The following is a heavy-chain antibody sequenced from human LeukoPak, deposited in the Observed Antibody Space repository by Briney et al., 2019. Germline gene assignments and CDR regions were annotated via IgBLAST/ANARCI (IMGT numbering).Heavy chain of an antibody. CDR3: ARDGFTDFWSGYDY. D-gene: IGHD3-3*01. J-gene: IGHJ4*02. CDR1: GFTFSSYS. CDR2: ISSSSSTI. Sequence: GGSLRLSCAASGFTFSSYSMNWVRQAPGKGLEWVSYISSSSSTIYYADSVKGRFTISRDNAKNSLYLQMNSLRAEDTAVYYCARDGFTDFWSGYDYWGQGTLVTVSS. V-gene: IGHV3-48*04.